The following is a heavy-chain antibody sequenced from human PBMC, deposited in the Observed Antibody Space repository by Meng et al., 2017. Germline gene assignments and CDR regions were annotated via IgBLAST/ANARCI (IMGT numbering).Heavy chain of an antibody. CDR1: GFSFTNYW. D-gene: IGHD6-19*01. V-gene: IGHV3-74*01. J-gene: IGHJ4*02. Sequence: EVQLVESRGDLIQPGGSLRLSCVTSGFSFTNYWMHWVRQAPGKGLMWVSHINIDGSSTTYADSVKGRFTISRDNAKNTLYLEMNSLRVEDTAVYYCARARSGWYDDFQYWGRGTLVTVSS. CDR3: ARARSGWYDDFQY. CDR2: INIDGSST.